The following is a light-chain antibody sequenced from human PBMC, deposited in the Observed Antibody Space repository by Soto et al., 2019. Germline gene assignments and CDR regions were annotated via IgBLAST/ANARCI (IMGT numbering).Light chain of an antibody. V-gene: IGKV1-9*01. J-gene: IGKJ5*01. CDR2: AAS. CDR1: QGISSF. CDR3: QQLNIDSYPIT. Sequence: IQLTQSPSSRSASIGDRVTITCRASQGISSFLAWYQQKPGKAPKLLIYAASTLQSGIPSRFSGSGSGTDFTLTISSLQPEDFATYYCQQLNIDSYPITFGQGTRLEIK.